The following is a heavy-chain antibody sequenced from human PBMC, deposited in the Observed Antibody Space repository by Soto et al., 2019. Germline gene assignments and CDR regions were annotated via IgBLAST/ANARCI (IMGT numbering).Heavy chain of an antibody. J-gene: IGHJ4*02. CDR2: FDPEDGET. Sequence: ASVKVSCKVSGYTLTELSMHWVRQAPGKGLEWMGGFDPEDGETIYAQKFQGRVTMTEDTSTDTAYMELSSLRSEDTAVYYCATDVLGTTGSDYWGQGTLVTVS. CDR3: ATDVLGTTGSDY. CDR1: GYTLTELS. V-gene: IGHV1-24*01. D-gene: IGHD7-27*01.